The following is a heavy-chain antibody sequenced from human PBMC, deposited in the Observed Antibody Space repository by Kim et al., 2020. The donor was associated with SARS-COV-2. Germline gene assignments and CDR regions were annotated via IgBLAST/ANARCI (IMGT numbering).Heavy chain of an antibody. D-gene: IGHD6-13*01. CDR3: ARGFLGSSLPGVLYYYGMDV. CDR1: GFTFSSYD. V-gene: IGHV3-13*01. CDR2: IGTAGDT. J-gene: IGHJ6*02. Sequence: GGSLRLSCAASGFTFSSYDMHWVRQATGKGLEWVSAIGTAGDTYYPGSVKGRFTISRENAKNSLYLQMNSLRARDTAVYYCARGFLGSSLPGVLYYYGMDVWGQGTTVTVSS.